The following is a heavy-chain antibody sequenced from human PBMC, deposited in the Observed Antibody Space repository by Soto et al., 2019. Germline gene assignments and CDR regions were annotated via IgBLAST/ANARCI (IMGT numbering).Heavy chain of an antibody. Sequence: QVQLQESGPGLVKPSETLSLTCNVSGGSISSYYWSWVRQPPGKGLEWIGYIYYSATTNYNPALKSRVTIPVDTSKNQSSLNPTSATAADTAVYYCARALWGPASHITWFDPWGQGTLVTVSS. V-gene: IGHV4-59*01. CDR1: GGSISSYY. CDR2: IYYSATT. CDR3: ARALWGPASHITWFDP. D-gene: IGHD3-16*01. J-gene: IGHJ5*02.